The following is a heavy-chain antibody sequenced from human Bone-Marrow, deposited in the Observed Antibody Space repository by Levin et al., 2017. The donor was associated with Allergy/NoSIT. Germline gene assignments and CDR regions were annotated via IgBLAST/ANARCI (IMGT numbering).Heavy chain of an antibody. V-gene: IGHV3-23*01. CDR1: GFNFHAYG. CDR2: IRGSDDST. CDR3: ATFDYSSYGYYFDY. J-gene: IGHJ4*02. D-gene: IGHD4-11*01. Sequence: GGSLRLSCAVSGFNFHAYGMTWVRQAPGKGLEWVSTIRGSDDSTYYRDSVKGRFIVYRDSSEDTLYLDMHSLRAEDTALYYCATFDYSSYGYYFDYWGQGTPVTVSS.